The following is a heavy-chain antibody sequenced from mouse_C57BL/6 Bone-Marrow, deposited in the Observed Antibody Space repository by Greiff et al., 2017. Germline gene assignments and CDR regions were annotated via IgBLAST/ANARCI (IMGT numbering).Heavy chain of an antibody. V-gene: IGHV3-6*01. Sequence: VQLKESGPGLVKPSQSLSLTCSVTGYSITSGYYWNWIRQFPGNKLEWMGYISYDGSNNYNPSLKNRISITRDTSKNQFFLKFNSVTTEDTATYYCAIMVTYYFDYWGQGTTLTVSS. CDR2: ISYDGSN. J-gene: IGHJ2*01. D-gene: IGHD2-2*01. CDR1: GYSITSGYY. CDR3: AIMVTYYFDY.